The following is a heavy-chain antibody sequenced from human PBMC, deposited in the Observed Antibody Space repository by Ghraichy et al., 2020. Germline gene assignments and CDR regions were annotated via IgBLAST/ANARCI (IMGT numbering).Heavy chain of an antibody. CDR3: ARLYDYGDGALDY. J-gene: IGHJ4*02. Sequence: SETLSLTCTVSGGSISSSSYYWGWIRQPPGKGLEWIGSIYYSGSTYYNPSLKSRVTISVDTSKNQFSLKLSSGTAADTAVYYCARLYDYGDGALDYWGQGTLVTVSS. V-gene: IGHV4-39*01. CDR1: GGSISSSSYY. CDR2: IYYSGST. D-gene: IGHD4-17*01.